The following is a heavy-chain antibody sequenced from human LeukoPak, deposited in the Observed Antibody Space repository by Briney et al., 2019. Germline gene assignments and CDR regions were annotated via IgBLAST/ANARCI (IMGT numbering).Heavy chain of an antibody. V-gene: IGHV3-30*18. D-gene: IGHD1-26*01. CDR1: GFTFSSYG. CDR2: ISYDGSNK. Sequence: PGGSLRLSCAASGFTFSSYGMHWVRQAPGKGLEWVAVISYDGSNKYYADSVKGRFTISRDNSKNTLYLQMNSLRAEDTAVYYCAKAGGITGIVGATPQFDYWGQGTLVTVSS. CDR3: AKAGGITGIVGATPQFDY. J-gene: IGHJ4*02.